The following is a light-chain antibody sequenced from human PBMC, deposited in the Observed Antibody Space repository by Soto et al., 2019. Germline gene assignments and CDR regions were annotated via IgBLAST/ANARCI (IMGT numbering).Light chain of an antibody. CDR1: QSVSTY. J-gene: IGKJ1*01. CDR2: DAS. Sequence: EIVLTQSPATLSLSPGERATLSCRASQSVSTYLAWFQQAPGQAPRLLIYDASNRATGIPARFSGSGSGTDFTLTISSLEPEDFAVYYCQQRGSWPRTFGQGTKVDIK. CDR3: QQRGSWPRT. V-gene: IGKV3-11*01.